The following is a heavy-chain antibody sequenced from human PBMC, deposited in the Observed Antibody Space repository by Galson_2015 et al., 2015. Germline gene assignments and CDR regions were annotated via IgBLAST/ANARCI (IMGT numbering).Heavy chain of an antibody. CDR1: GFTFSSYA. CDR3: AKEVYDSSGYYSYYFDY. J-gene: IGHJ4*02. V-gene: IGHV3-23*01. Sequence: SLRLSCAASGFTFSSYAMSWVRQAPGKGLEWVSAISGSGGSTYYADSVKGRFTISRDNSKNTLYLQMNSLRAEDTAVYYCAKEVYDSSGYYSYYFDYWGQGTLVTVSS. CDR2: ISGSGGST. D-gene: IGHD3-22*01.